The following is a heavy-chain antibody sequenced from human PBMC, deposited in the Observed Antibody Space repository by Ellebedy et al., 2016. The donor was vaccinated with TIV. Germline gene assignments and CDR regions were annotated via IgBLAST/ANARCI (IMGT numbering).Heavy chain of an antibody. CDR1: GGSISSGDYY. CDR2: IYYSGST. J-gene: IGHJ4*02. Sequence: SETLSLTXTVSGGSISSGDYYWSWIRQPPGKGLEWIGYIYYSGSTYYNPSLKSRVTISVDTSKNQFSLKLSSVTAADTAVYYCARAPRGFGELSTWGQGTLVTVSS. CDR3: ARAPRGFGELST. D-gene: IGHD3-10*01. V-gene: IGHV4-30-4*01.